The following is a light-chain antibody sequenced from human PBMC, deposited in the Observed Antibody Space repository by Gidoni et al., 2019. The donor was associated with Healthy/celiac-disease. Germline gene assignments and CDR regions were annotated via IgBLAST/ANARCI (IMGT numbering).Light chain of an antibody. J-gene: IGKJ4*01. CDR1: QGISSY. Sequence: QFTPSPTSLSASVGDRVTLTCRASQGISSYLVWYQQKPGKAPKLLIYAASTLQSGVPSRFSGSGSGTDFNLTISSLQPEDFATYYCQQLNSYPLTCGGGTKVEIK. CDR3: QQLNSYPLT. V-gene: IGKV1-9*01. CDR2: AAS.